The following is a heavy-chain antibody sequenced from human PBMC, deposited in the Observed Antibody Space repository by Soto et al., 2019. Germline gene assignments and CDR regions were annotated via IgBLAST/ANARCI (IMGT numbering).Heavy chain of an antibody. CDR1: GFPFSSYA. V-gene: IGHV3-30-3*01. Sequence: GGSLRLSCVASGFPFSSYAMHWVRQAPGKGLEWVAVISYDGSNKYYADSVKGRFTISRDNSKNTLYLQMNSLRAEDTAVYYCARDSGPTYYDSSGFPPWFDPWGQGTLVTVSS. J-gene: IGHJ5*02. D-gene: IGHD3-22*01. CDR2: ISYDGSNK. CDR3: ARDSGPTYYDSSGFPPWFDP.